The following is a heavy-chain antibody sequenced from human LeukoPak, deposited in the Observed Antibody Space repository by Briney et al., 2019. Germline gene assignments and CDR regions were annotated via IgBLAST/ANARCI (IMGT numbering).Heavy chain of an antibody. CDR3: ARHSGSGWQALGY. D-gene: IGHD6-19*01. V-gene: IGHV1-18*04. Sequence: ASMKVSCKASGYTLTSNGISWVRQAPGQGLEWMGWISVYNGNTNYAQKFQGRVTMTTDTSTTTAYMELRSLESDDTAVYYCARHSGSGWQALGYWGQGTLVTVSS. CDR1: GYTLTSNG. CDR2: ISVYNGNT. J-gene: IGHJ4*02.